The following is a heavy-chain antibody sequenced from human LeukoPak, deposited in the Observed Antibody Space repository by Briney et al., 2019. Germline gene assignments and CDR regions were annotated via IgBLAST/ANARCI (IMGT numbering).Heavy chain of an antibody. V-gene: IGHV1-18*01. Sequence: GASVKVSCKASGYTFTSYGISWVRQAPGQGLEWMGWISAYNGNTNYARKFQGRVTMTTDTSTSTAYMELRSLRSDDTAVYYCAREADVLLWFGELMGSDYWGQGTLVTVSS. J-gene: IGHJ4*02. CDR1: GYTFTSYG. CDR2: ISAYNGNT. CDR3: AREADVLLWFGELMGSDY. D-gene: IGHD3-10*01.